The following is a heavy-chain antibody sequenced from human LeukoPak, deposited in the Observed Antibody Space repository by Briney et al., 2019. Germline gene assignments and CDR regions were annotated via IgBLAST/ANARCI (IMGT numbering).Heavy chain of an antibody. V-gene: IGHV3-23*01. CDR1: EFSVGSNY. D-gene: IGHD3-9*01. Sequence: GSLRLSCAASEFSVGSNYMTWVRQAPGKGLEWVSAISGSGGSTYYADSVKGRFTISRDNSKNTLYLQMNSLRAEDTAVYYCARGGAYNIFTGYTAFDIWGQGTMVTVSS. CDR3: ARGGAYNIFTGYTAFDI. CDR2: ISGSGGST. J-gene: IGHJ3*02.